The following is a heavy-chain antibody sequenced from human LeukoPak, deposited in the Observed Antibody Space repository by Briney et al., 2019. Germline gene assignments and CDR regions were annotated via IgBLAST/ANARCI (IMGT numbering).Heavy chain of an antibody. V-gene: IGHV1-2*02. CDR1: GYTFTGYY. D-gene: IGHD3-10*01. J-gene: IGHJ5*02. CDR3: ARGSLLWFGELSLSWFDP. Sequence: ASVKVSCKASGYTFTGYYMHWVRQAPGQGLEWMGWINPNSGGTNYARKFQGRVTMTRDTSISTAYMELSRLRSDDTAVYYCARGSLLWFGELSLSWFDPWGQGTLVTVSS. CDR2: INPNSGGT.